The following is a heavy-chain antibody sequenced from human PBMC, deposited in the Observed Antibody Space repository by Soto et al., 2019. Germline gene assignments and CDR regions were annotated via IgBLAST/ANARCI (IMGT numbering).Heavy chain of an antibody. Sequence: SETLSLTCTVSGGSVTSDEDYWSWIRQSPGKGLEWIGYISNSGSTGYNPSLKTRLSMSVDRSKNQFTLGPTSVTAADTAVYFCATESGSTYGYFDYWGQGTQVTVSS. CDR1: GGSVTSDEDY. CDR2: ISNSGST. V-gene: IGHV4-30-4*01. CDR3: ATESGSTYGYFDY. D-gene: IGHD4-17*01. J-gene: IGHJ4*02.